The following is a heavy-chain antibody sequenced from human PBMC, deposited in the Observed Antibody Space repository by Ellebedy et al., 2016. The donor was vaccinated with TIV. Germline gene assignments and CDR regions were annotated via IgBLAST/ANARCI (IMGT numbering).Heavy chain of an antibody. Sequence: GGSLRLSCAASGFTFSSYALSWVRQAPGKGLEWVSVISKSGGSTYYADSVKGRFTISRDNSKNTLYVQMSSLRAEDTAAYYCATSEYSYGSRYWGQGTLVTVSS. J-gene: IGHJ4*02. CDR3: ATSEYSYGSRY. CDR2: ISKSGGST. CDR1: GFTFSSYA. V-gene: IGHV3-23*01. D-gene: IGHD5-18*01.